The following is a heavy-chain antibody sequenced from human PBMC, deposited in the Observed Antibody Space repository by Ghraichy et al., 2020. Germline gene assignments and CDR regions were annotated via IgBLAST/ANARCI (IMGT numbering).Heavy chain of an antibody. J-gene: IGHJ6*02. V-gene: IGHV3-21*01. CDR1: GFTFSSYS. D-gene: IGHD2-15*01. Sequence: GGSLRLSCAASGFTFSSYSMNWVRQAPGKGLEWVSSISSSSSYIYYADSVKGRFTISRDNAKNSLYLQMNSLRAEDTAVYYCARDVLGAGSMDVWGQGTTVTVSS. CDR2: ISSSSSYI. CDR3: ARDVLGAGSMDV.